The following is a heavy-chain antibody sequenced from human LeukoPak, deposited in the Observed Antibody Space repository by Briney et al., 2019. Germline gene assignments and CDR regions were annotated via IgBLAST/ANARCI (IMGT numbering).Heavy chain of an antibody. D-gene: IGHD2-21*02. V-gene: IGHV3-73*01. CDR3: IKYVEYVTPDS. CDR2: LRDRDKNYAT. Sequence: GGSLRLSCTASINGYQLLAALWVRQSSGRGLEWIGCLRDRDKNYATLYGASVRGRFTISRDDSVKSATLQMNSLEIEDTAVYMSIKYVEYVTPDSWGHGTLVTVCS. CDR1: INGYQLL. J-gene: IGHJ5*01.